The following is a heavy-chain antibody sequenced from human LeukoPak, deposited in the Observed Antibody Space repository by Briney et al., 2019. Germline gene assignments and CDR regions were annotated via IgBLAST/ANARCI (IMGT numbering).Heavy chain of an antibody. V-gene: IGHV3-23*01. CDR2: TIGSGGST. Sequence: GGSLRLSCAASGFTFISYAMGWVRHAPGEGLEWVSATIGSGGSTYYADSVKGRFTISRDNSKNTLYLQMNSLRAEDTAVYYCAKDKGPRRYSSSPSTFDIWGQGTMVTVSS. J-gene: IGHJ3*02. D-gene: IGHD6-13*01. CDR1: GFTFISYA. CDR3: AKDKGPRRYSSSPSTFDI.